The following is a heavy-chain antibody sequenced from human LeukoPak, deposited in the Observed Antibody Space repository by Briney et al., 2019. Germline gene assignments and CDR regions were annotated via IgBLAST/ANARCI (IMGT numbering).Heavy chain of an antibody. CDR1: GGSISSGGYY. V-gene: IGHV4-31*03. D-gene: IGHD2-8*01. J-gene: IGHJ6*02. CDR3: ARAVRMGKHGMDV. Sequence: PSETLSLTCTVSGGSISSGGYYWSWIRQHPGKGLEWIGYIYYSGSTYCNPSLKSRVTISVDTSKNQFSLKLSSVTAADTAVYYCARAVRMGKHGMDVWGQGTTVTVSS. CDR2: IYYSGST.